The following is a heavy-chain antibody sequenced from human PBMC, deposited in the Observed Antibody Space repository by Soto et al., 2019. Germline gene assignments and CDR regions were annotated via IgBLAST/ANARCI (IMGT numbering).Heavy chain of an antibody. CDR2: ISGSGGST. CDR1: GFTFSSYA. V-gene: IGHV3-23*01. D-gene: IGHD3-3*01. CDR3: AKGLGERITIFGVVKIDMDV. Sequence: PGGSLRLSCAASGFTFSSYAMSWVRQAPGKGLEWVSAISGSGGSTYYADSVKGRFTISRDNSKNTLYLQMNSLRAEDTAVYYCAKGLGERITIFGVVKIDMDVWGKGTTVTVSS. J-gene: IGHJ6*03.